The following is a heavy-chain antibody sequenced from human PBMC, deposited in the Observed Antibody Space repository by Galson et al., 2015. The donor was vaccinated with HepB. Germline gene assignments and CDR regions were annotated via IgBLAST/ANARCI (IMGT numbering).Heavy chain of an antibody. D-gene: IGHD5-24*01. CDR3: GRRRRDDYYAHFGAFDI. CDR2: INPGDSDT. CDR1: EHTFSNSW. J-gene: IGHJ3*02. V-gene: IGHV5-51*01. Sequence: QSGAEVKKPGESLKLSCKGSEHTFSNSWIGWVRQVPGKGLEWMGIINPGDSDTRYSPSFRGQVTISADRYINTAYLQWSSLKASDTAIYYCGRRRRDDYYAHFGAFDIWGQGTLVSVSP.